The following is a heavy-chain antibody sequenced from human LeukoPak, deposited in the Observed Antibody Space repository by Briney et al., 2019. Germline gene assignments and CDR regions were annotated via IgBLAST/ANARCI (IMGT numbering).Heavy chain of an antibody. CDR3: ARSTGLSGSGGHPLDY. Sequence: GGSLRLSCAASGFTFNRYGMHWVRQAPGKGLEWVAGLWYDGSNQKYADSVKGRFTISRDNSKNTLSVTMNSLRAEDTAVYYCARSTGLSGSGGHPLDYWGQGSLVTVSS. CDR1: GFTFNRYG. CDR2: LWYDGSNQ. D-gene: IGHD2-15*01. J-gene: IGHJ4*02. V-gene: IGHV3-33*01.